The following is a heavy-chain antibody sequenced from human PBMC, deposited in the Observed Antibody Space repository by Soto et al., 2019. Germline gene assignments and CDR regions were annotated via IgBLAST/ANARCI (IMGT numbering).Heavy chain of an antibody. Sequence: QVQLVQSAAEVKKPGSSVKVSCKASGGTFRSYAISWVRQAPGQGLEWMGGIIPIFGTANYAQKYQGRVKITADESTSTAYMELSSLRSEDTAVDSCERGWCEVGVTTPHAYGGQGTLVTVAS. D-gene: IGHD1-26*01. J-gene: IGHJ4*02. V-gene: IGHV1-69*01. CDR3: ERGWCEVGVTTPHAY. CDR2: IIPIFGTA. CDR1: GGTFRSYA.